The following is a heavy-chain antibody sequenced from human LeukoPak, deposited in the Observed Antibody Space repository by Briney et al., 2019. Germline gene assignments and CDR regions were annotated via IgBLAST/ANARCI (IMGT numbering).Heavy chain of an antibody. CDR3: MRMTTGHDY. V-gene: IGHV4-34*01. CDR1: GVSFNDYY. Sequence: SETLSLTCAVSGVSFNDYYWSWVRQTPGKGLEWIGEINHSGYTNDSPSLKSRVTLSIDTSRKQFSLNLRSVTVADTGIYYCMRMTTGHDYWGQGTLVTVSS. D-gene: IGHD4-17*01. J-gene: IGHJ4*02. CDR2: INHSGYT.